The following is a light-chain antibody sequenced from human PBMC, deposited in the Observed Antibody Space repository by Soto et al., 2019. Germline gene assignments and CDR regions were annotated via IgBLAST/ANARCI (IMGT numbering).Light chain of an antibody. CDR3: CSYARSRTSV. V-gene: IGLV2-23*01. Sequence: QSVLTQPASVSGAPGQSITISCTGTSSDVGTYNLVSWYQQHPGKAPKLMIFEGSKRPSGVSNRFSGSKSGNTASLTISGLQAEDGADFYCCSYARSRTSVFGIGRKVTV. CDR2: EGS. J-gene: IGLJ1*01. CDR1: SSDVGTYNL.